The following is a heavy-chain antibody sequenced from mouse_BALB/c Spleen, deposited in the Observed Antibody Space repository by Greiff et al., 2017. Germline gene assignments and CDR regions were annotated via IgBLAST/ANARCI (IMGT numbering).Heavy chain of an antibody. CDR2: ISYDGSN. CDR3: ARGGHSYYAMDY. D-gene: IGHD3-1*01. Sequence: EVKLQESGPGLVKPSQSLSLTCSVTGYSITSGYYWNWIRQFPGNKLEWMGYISYDGSNNYNPSLKNRISITRDTSKNQFFLKLNSVTTEDTATYYCARGGHSYYAMDYWGQGTSVTVSS. J-gene: IGHJ4*01. CDR1: GYSITSGYY. V-gene: IGHV3-6*02.